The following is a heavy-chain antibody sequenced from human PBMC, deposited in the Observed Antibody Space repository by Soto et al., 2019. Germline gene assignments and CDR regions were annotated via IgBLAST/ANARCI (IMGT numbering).Heavy chain of an antibody. CDR2: INLDGSEK. D-gene: IGHD5-18*01. V-gene: IGHV3-7*05. J-gene: IGHJ6*02. Sequence: EVQLVESGGGLVQPGGSLRLSCAASGFTFRTYWLSWVRQVPGKGLEWVANINLDGSEKNYVDSVKGRFTISRDNARNSFYLQISSLRAEDTALYYCARDGSTSWYSYDYHGMDVWGQGTTVTVSS. CDR3: ARDGSTSWYSYDYHGMDV. CDR1: GFTFRTYW.